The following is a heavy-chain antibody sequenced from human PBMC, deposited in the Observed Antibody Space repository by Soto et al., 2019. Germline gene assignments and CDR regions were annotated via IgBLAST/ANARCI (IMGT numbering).Heavy chain of an antibody. CDR2: IWYDGSNK. Sequence: GGSLRLSCAASGFTFSSYGMHWVRQAPGKGLEWVAVIWYDGSNKYYADSVKGRFTISRDNSKNTLYLQMNSLRAEDTAVYYCARGYCSGGSCSSYYYYYMDVWGKGTTVTVSS. CDR1: GFTFSSYG. D-gene: IGHD2-15*01. CDR3: ARGYCSGGSCSSYYYYYMDV. J-gene: IGHJ6*03. V-gene: IGHV3-33*01.